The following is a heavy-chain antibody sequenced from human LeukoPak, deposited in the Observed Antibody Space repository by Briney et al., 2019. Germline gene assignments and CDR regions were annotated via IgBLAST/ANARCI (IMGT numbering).Heavy chain of an antibody. CDR2: FDPEDGET. V-gene: IGHV1-24*01. CDR3: ATWYYYGSGSYYKIDY. CDR1: GYTLTELS. Sequence: ASLKEACKECGYTLTELSMHWVRQAPGRGLAWVGGFDPEDGETIYAQKFQGRVTMTEGTSTDTAYMELSSLRSEDTAVYYCATWYYYGSGSYYKIDYWGQGTLVTVSS. J-gene: IGHJ4*02. D-gene: IGHD3-10*01.